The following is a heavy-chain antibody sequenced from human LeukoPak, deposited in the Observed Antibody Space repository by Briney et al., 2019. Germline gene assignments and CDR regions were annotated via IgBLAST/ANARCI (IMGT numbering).Heavy chain of an antibody. CDR1: GFTFTSSA. V-gene: IGHV1-58*01. CDR3: TRDVDTAPAPFDY. Sequence: SVKVSCKASGFTFTSSAVQWVRQARGQRLEWIGWIVVGSGNTNYAQKFQERVTITRDMSTSTAYMELSSLRSEDTAVYYCTRDVDTAPAPFDYWGQGTLVTVSS. CDR2: IVVGSGNT. D-gene: IGHD5-18*01. J-gene: IGHJ4*02.